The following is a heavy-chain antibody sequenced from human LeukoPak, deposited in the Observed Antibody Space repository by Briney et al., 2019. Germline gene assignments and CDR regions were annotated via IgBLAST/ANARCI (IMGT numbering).Heavy chain of an antibody. CDR3: ARHVVAVGFDY. CDR2: ISSSGSTI. J-gene: IGHJ4*02. CDR1: GFTFSSYE. V-gene: IGHV3-48*03. D-gene: IGHD3-22*01. Sequence: GGSLRLSCAASGFTFSSYEMNWVRQAPGKGLEWVSYISSSGSTIYYADSVKGRFTISRDNAKNSLYLQMNSLRAEDTAVYYCARHVVAVGFDYWGQGTLVTVSS.